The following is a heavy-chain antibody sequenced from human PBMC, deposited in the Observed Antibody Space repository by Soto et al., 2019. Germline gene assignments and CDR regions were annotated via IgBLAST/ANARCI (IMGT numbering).Heavy chain of an antibody. Sequence: PSETLSLTCTVSGDSISSGSYYWSWIRQSPGKGLEWIGYIYYSGSSNYNPSLKSRVSISVATSKNQFSLKLSSVTAADPAVYYCARHSSSWPIFDYWGQGTLVTVSS. CDR2: IYYSGSS. CDR3: ARHSSSWPIFDY. D-gene: IGHD6-13*01. V-gene: IGHV4-61*01. J-gene: IGHJ4*02. CDR1: GDSISSGSYY.